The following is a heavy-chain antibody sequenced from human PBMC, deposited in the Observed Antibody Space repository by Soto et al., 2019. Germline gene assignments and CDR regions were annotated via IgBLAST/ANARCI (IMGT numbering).Heavy chain of an antibody. Sequence: QVQLVQSGAEVKKPRSSVKVSCKASGGTFSSYTISWVRQAPGQGLEWMGRIIPILGIANYAQKFQGRVTITADKSTSTAYMELSSLRSEDTAVYYCARVPAARTLYFDYWGQGTLVTVSS. CDR3: ARVPAARTLYFDY. CDR2: IIPILGIA. D-gene: IGHD1-1*01. V-gene: IGHV1-69*02. CDR1: GGTFSSYT. J-gene: IGHJ4*02.